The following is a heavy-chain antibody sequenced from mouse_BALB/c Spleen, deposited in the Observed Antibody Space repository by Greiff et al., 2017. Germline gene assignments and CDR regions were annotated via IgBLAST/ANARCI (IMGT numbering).Heavy chain of an antibody. V-gene: IGHV1S81*02. CDR3: TRWIPSYPYYAMDY. Sequence: QLQQPGAELVKPGASVKLSCKASGYTFTSYYMYWVKQRPGQGLEWIGGINPSNGGTNFNEKFKSKATLTVDKSSSTAYMQLSSLTSEDSAVYYCTRWIPSYPYYAMDYWGQGTSVTVSS. CDR1: GYTFTSYY. CDR2: INPSNGGT. J-gene: IGHJ4*01. D-gene: IGHD2-10*01.